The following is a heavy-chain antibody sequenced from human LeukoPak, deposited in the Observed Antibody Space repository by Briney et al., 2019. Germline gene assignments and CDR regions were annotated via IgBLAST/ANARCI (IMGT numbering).Heavy chain of an antibody. CDR3: ARQGSGYDSSPDY. CDR1: GYTFTGYY. Sequence: ASVKVSCKASGYTFTGYYMHWVRQAPGQGLEWMGWINPNSGGTNYAQKFQGRVTMTRDTSISTAYMELSRLRSDDTAVYYCARQGSGYDSSPDYWGQGTLVTVSS. V-gene: IGHV1-2*02. D-gene: IGHD5-12*01. J-gene: IGHJ4*02. CDR2: INPNSGGT.